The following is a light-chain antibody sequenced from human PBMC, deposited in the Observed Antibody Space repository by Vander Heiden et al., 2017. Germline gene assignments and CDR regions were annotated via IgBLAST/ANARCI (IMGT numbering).Light chain of an antibody. Sequence: EIVIPQSPATLSVSPGERATLSCRASHSVSSNLAWYQQKPGQAPRLLIYGASTRATGIPARFSGSGSGTEFTLTISSLQAEDFAVYYCQQYNNWPPTFGQGTRLEIK. J-gene: IGKJ5*01. V-gene: IGKV3-15*01. CDR1: HSVSSN. CDR2: GAS. CDR3: QQYNNWPPT.